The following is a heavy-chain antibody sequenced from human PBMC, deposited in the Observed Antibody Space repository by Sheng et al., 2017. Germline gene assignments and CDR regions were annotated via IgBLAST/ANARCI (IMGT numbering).Heavy chain of an antibody. Sequence: EVQLVESGGGLVQPGGSLRLSCAASGFTFSTYEMNWVRQAPGKGLEWVSYISGSSKYINYADSVKDRFTISRDNAKNSLYLHMNSLRAEDTAVYYCAREIVNCGGDCIDYWGQGVLVIVSS. V-gene: IGHV3-48*03. CDR1: GFTFSTYE. D-gene: IGHD2-21*02. J-gene: IGHJ4*02. CDR2: ISGSSKYI. CDR3: AREIVNCGGDCIDY.